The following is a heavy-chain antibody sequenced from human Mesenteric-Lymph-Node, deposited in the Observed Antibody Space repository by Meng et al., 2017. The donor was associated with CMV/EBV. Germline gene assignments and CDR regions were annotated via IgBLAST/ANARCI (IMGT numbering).Heavy chain of an antibody. J-gene: IGHJ4*02. CDR1: GLTFSDYY. CDR3: AKIGRFSSSSGDY. Sequence: GGSLRLSCAASGLTFSDYYMSWIRQAPGKGLEWVSYISSSGSTIYYADSVEGRFTISRDNAKNSLYLQMNSLRAEDTAVYYCAKIGRFSSSSGDYWGQGTLVTVSS. CDR2: ISSSGSTI. D-gene: IGHD6-6*01. V-gene: IGHV3-11*04.